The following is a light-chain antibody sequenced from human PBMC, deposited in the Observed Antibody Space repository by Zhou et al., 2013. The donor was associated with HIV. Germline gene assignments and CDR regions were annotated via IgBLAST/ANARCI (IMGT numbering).Light chain of an antibody. V-gene: IGKV2-28*01. CDR3: MQGLQTPWT. CDR1: LSLLRSDGNNY. CDR2: LGS. J-gene: IGKJ1*01. Sequence: DIVVTQSPLSLAVGPGEPASFSCRSSLSLLRSDGNNYLDWYLQKPGQSPQLLIYLGSHRASGVPDRFSASASATNFTLKIHRVESEDVGIYYCMQGLQTPWTFGPGTTVEIK.